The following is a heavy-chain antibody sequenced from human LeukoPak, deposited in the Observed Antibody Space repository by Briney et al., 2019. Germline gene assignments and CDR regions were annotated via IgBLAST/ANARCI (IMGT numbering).Heavy chain of an antibody. D-gene: IGHD3-9*01. CDR3: ARSTRYFDWPYWYFDL. J-gene: IGHJ2*01. V-gene: IGHV3-7*03. Sequence: PAGSLRLSCAASGFTFSNYWMSWVRQAPGKGLEWVANIKQDGSEKYYVDSVKGRFTISRDNAKNSMYLQMNSLRAEDTAVYYCARSTRYFDWPYWYFDLWGRGTLVTVSS. CDR1: GFTFSNYW. CDR2: IKQDGSEK.